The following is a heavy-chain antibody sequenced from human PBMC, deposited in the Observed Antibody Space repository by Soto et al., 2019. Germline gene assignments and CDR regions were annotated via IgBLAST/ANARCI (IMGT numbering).Heavy chain of an antibody. D-gene: IGHD2-2*01. CDR3: ARDGIVVVVRDNYYYMDV. CDR2: ISSSSSYI. Sequence: GGSLRLSCAASGFTFSSYSMNWVRQAPGKGLEWVSSISSSSSYIYYADSVKGRFTISRDNAKNSLYLQMNSLRAEDTAVYYCARDGIVVVVRDNYYYMDVWGKGTTVTVSS. J-gene: IGHJ6*03. V-gene: IGHV3-21*01. CDR1: GFTFSSYS.